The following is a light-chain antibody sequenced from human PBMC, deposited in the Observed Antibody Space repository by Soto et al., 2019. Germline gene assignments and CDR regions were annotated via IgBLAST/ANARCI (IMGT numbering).Light chain of an antibody. CDR1: QSVSSNY. CDR3: QQYGTSPGYT. J-gene: IGKJ2*01. CDR2: GTS. Sequence: EIVLTQSPGPLSLSPGERATLSCRASQSVSSNYLTWYQQKPGQAPRLLIHGTSNRATGIPDRFSCSGSGTDFTLTISRLEPEDFAVYYCQQYGTSPGYTFGQGTELEIK. V-gene: IGKV3-20*01.